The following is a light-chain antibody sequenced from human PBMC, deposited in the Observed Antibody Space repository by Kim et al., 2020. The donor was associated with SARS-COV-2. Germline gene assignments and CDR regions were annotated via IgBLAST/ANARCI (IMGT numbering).Light chain of an antibody. CDR2: TDN. CDR1: SSNIGTNY. V-gene: IGLV1-47*02. Sequence: QSVLTQPPSASGTPGQRVTISCSGSSSNIGTNYVYWYQQLPGTTPKLVISTDNDRPSGVPDRFSGSKSGTSASLAIIGLRSEDEADYYCATWDASLSGVVFGGGTKVTVL. J-gene: IGLJ3*02. CDR3: ATWDASLSGVV.